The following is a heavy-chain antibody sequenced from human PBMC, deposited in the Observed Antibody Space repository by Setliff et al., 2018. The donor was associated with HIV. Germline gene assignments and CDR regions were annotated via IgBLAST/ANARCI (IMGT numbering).Heavy chain of an antibody. J-gene: IGHJ4*02. V-gene: IGHV1-46*01. CDR1: GYTFTSYG. D-gene: IGHD5-12*01. Sequence: GASVKVSCKASGYTFTSYGISWVRQAPGQGLEWMGIINPSGGRTSYAQKFQGRVTMTRDTSSSTVYMELSSLRSEDTGMYYCARDAGYSGSAWNYWGQGTLVTVSS. CDR3: ARDAGYSGSAWNY. CDR2: INPSGGRT.